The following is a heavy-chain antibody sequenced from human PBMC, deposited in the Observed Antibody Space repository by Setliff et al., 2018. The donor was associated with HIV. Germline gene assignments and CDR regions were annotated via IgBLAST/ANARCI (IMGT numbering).Heavy chain of an antibody. V-gene: IGHV4-4*02. CDR1: GGYISSSNW. Sequence: SETLSLTCAVSGGYISSSNWWSWVRQPPGKGLEWIGEIYHSGSTKYNPSLKSRVTISVDKSKNQFSLKLKSVTAADTAVYYCARGGYIAARFYYFDYWGQGLLVTVPQ. CDR3: ARGGYIAARFYYFDY. D-gene: IGHD6-6*01. J-gene: IGHJ4*02. CDR2: IYHSGST.